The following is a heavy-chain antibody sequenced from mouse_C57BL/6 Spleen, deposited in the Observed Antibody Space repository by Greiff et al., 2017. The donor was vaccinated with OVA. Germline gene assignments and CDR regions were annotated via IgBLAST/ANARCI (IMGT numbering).Heavy chain of an antibody. J-gene: IGHJ3*01. CDR2: IDPSDSET. Sequence: QVQLQQPGAELVRPGSSVKLSCKASGYTFTSYWMHWVKQRPIQGLEWIGNIDPSDSETHYNQKFKDKATLTVDKSSSTAYMQLSSLTSEDSAVYYCARDDYGGSWFAYWGQGTLVTVSA. CDR3: ARDDYGGSWFAY. V-gene: IGHV1-52*01. CDR1: GYTFTSYW. D-gene: IGHD2-4*01.